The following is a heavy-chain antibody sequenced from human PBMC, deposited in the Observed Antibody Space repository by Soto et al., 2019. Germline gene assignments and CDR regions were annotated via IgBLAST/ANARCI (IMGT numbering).Heavy chain of an antibody. CDR3: VAEGEYGDVDY. J-gene: IGHJ4*02. Sequence: PSETLSLTCTVSGGSISSYYWSWIRQPPGKGLEWIGYIYYSGSTNYNPSLKSRVAISVDTSKNQFSLKLTSVTAADTAVYYCVAEGEYGDVDYWGQGTLVTVSS. D-gene: IGHD4-17*01. CDR1: GGSISSYY. V-gene: IGHV4-59*01. CDR2: IYYSGST.